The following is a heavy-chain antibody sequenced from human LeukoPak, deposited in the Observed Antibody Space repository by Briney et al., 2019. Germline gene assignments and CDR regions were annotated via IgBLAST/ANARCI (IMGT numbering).Heavy chain of an antibody. Sequence: GGSLRLSCAGSGFTFSSYAMQWVRQAPGKGLEWVAVISYDGSNKYYADSVKGRFTISRDNSKNTLYLQMNSLRAEDTAVYYCATDGGGAAPGTFDYWGQGTLVTVSS. J-gene: IGHJ4*02. D-gene: IGHD6-13*01. CDR2: ISYDGSNK. CDR3: ATDGGGAAPGTFDY. V-gene: IGHV3-30*04. CDR1: GFTFSSYA.